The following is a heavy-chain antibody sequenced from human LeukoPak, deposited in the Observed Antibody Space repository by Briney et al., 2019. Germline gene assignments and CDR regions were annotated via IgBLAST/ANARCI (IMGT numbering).Heavy chain of an antibody. J-gene: IGHJ4*02. Sequence: GGSLRLSCAASGFTFSSYAMNWVRQAPGKGLEWVSSISSSSSYMYYADSVKGRFTISRDNAKNSLYLQLNSLRAEDTAVYYCARGGSGNWNAPFDYWGQGILVTVSS. D-gene: IGHD1-1*01. CDR2: ISSSSSYM. CDR3: ARGGSGNWNAPFDY. V-gene: IGHV3-21*01. CDR1: GFTFSSYA.